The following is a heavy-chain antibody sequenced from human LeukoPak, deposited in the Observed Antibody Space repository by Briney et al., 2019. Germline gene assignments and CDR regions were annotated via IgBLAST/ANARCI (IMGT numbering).Heavy chain of an antibody. Sequence: GGSLRLSCAASGFTFSSYSMNWVRQAPGKGLEWVSYISSSSSTLYYADSVKGRFTISRDNAKNSLYLQMNSLRAEDTAVYYCARGPNSSGYYSHPFDYWGQGTLVTVSS. V-gene: IGHV3-48*01. J-gene: IGHJ4*02. D-gene: IGHD3-22*01. CDR2: ISSSSSTL. CDR3: ARGPNSSGYYSHPFDY. CDR1: GFTFSSYS.